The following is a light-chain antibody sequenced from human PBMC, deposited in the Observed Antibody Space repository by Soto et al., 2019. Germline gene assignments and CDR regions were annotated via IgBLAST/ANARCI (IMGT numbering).Light chain of an antibody. V-gene: IGKV3-11*01. CDR2: DAS. J-gene: IGKJ5*01. Sequence: VLTQSPATLSLSPGDSATLSCRVSQSVGSYLAWYQQKPGKAPRLLIYDASYRATGIPARSSGSGSGTDFTLNISSLEPEDFAVYYCQQRSNWPLSITCGQGTRLEIK. CDR3: QQRSNWPLSIT. CDR1: QSVGSY.